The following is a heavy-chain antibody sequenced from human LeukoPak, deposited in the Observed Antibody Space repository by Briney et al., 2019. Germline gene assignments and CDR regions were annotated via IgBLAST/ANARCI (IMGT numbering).Heavy chain of an antibody. J-gene: IGHJ3*02. CDR2: IYYSGST. Sequence: SETLSLTCTVSGGSISSYYWSWIRQPPGKGLEWIGYIYYSGSTNYNPSLKSRVTISVDTSKNQFSLKPSSVTAADTAVYYCACQTNDAFDIWGQGTMVTVSS. V-gene: IGHV4-59*08. CDR3: ACQTNDAFDI. CDR1: GGSISSYY.